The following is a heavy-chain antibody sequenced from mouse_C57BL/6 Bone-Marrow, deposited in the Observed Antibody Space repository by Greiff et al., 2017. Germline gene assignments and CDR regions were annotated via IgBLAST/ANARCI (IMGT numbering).Heavy chain of an antibody. V-gene: IGHV5-9-1*02. J-gene: IGHJ1*03. Sequence: EVQRVESGEGLVKPGGSLKLSCAASGFTFSSYAMSWVRQTPEKRLGWVAYISSGGDYIYYADTVKGRFTISRDNARNTLYLQMSSLKSEATAMYYCTYYYGSSYWYFDVWGTGTTVTVSS. D-gene: IGHD1-1*01. CDR3: TYYYGSSYWYFDV. CDR1: GFTFSSYA. CDR2: ISSGGDYI.